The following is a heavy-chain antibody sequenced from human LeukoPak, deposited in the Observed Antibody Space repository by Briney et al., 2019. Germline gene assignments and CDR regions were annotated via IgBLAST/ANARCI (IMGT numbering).Heavy chain of an antibody. D-gene: IGHD3-10*01. CDR2: INHSGST. J-gene: IGHJ4*02. CDR3: ARVAFSSLLYGSGSFYHDY. V-gene: IGHV4-34*01. Sequence: PSETLSLTCAVYGGSFNSYYWSWIRQSPGKGLEWIGEINHSGSTNYNPSLKSRVTISVDTSKKQFSLRLSSVTAADTAVFYCARVAFSSLLYGSGSFYHDYWGQGTLVTVSS. CDR1: GGSFNSYY.